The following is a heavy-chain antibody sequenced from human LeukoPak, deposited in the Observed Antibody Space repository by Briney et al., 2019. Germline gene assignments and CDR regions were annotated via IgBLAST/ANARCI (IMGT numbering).Heavy chain of an antibody. Sequence: PSETLSLTCTVSGGSISSGDYYWSWIRQPPGKGLEWIGYIYYSGSTYYNPSLKSRVTISVDTSKNQFPLKLSSVTAADTAVYYCARHEPAPPDKLELSNFDYWGQGTLVTVSS. CDR1: GGSISSGDYY. CDR2: IYYSGST. D-gene: IGHD1-7*01. V-gene: IGHV4-30-4*01. J-gene: IGHJ4*02. CDR3: ARHEPAPPDKLELSNFDY.